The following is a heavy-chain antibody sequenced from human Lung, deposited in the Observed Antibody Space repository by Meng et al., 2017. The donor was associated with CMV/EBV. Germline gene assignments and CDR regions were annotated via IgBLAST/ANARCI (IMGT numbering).Heavy chain of an antibody. J-gene: IGHJ4*02. CDR2: ISRSDNTK. Sequence: GGSXRLXCAASGFTFSHYKMNWVRQAPGKGLEWVSYISRSDNTKDYADSVKGRFTISRDNAKNSLYPHMNNLRADDTAVYYCARSDSYGDFDSWGQGTLVTVSS. CDR3: ARSDSYGDFDS. V-gene: IGHV3-48*03. D-gene: IGHD5-18*01. CDR1: GFTFSHYK.